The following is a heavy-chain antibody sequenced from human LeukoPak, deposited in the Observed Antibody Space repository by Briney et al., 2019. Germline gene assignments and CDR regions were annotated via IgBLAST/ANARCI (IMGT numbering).Heavy chain of an antibody. Sequence: PSETLSLTCAVYGGSFSGYNLSWFRQPPGKGLEWIGEINHSGSTNYNPSLKSRVTISVDTSKNQFSLKLSSVTAADTAVYYCASTGIAAAGHLIATAIPLAYWGQGTLVTVSS. CDR1: GGSFSGYN. CDR2: INHSGST. CDR3: ASTGIAAAGHLIATAIPLAY. V-gene: IGHV4-34*01. D-gene: IGHD6-13*01. J-gene: IGHJ4*02.